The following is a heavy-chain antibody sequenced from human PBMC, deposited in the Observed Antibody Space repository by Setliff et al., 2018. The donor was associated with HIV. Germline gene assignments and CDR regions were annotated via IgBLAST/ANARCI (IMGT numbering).Heavy chain of an antibody. D-gene: IGHD3-9*01. CDR2: ISTYNGNT. CDR1: GYTFTSYG. J-gene: IGHJ4*02. CDR3: ARDALAIYGTTGEKDY. Sequence: ASVKVSCKASGYTFTSYGITWVRQAPGQGLEWMGWISTYNGNTSYAQKFQGRVTMTRDTSTSTVYMELSSLRSEDTAIYYCARDALAIYGTTGEKDYWGQGTLVTVSS. V-gene: IGHV1-18*01.